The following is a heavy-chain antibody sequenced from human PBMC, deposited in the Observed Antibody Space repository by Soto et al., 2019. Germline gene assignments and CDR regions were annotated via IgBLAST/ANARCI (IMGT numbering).Heavy chain of an antibody. Sequence: SETLSLTCAVYGGSFSGYYWSWIRQPPGKGLEWIGEINHSGSTNYNPSLKSRVTISVDTSKNQFSLKLSSVTAADTAVYYCARGSVALMAVWGQGTTVTVS. J-gene: IGHJ6*02. CDR2: INHSGST. V-gene: IGHV4-34*01. CDR3: ARGSVALMAV. D-gene: IGHD5-12*01. CDR1: GGSFSGYY.